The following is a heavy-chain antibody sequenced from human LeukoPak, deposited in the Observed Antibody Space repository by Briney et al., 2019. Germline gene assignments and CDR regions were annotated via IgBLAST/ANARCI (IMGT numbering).Heavy chain of an antibody. CDR3: ARAPRGAPIAVAKDYYYYMDV. CDR1: GYTFTSYY. V-gene: IGHV1-46*01. D-gene: IGHD6-19*01. CDR2: INPSGGST. Sequence: GASVKVSCKASGYTFTSYYMHWVRQAPGQGLEWMGIINPSGGSTSYAQTFQGRVTMTRDMSTSTVYMELSSLRSEDTAVYYCARAPRGAPIAVAKDYYYYMDVWGKGTTVTVSS. J-gene: IGHJ6*03.